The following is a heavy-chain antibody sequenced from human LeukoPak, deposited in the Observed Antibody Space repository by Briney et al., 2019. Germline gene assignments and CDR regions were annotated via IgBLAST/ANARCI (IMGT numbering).Heavy chain of an antibody. Sequence: GGSLRLSCAACVYTFNRYGMHWVRQAPGKGLEWVAVISYDGSNKYYADSVKGRFTISRENSKNTLHLQMNSLRAEDTAVYYCARDHYYYGSGIYFMHYFDYWGQGTLVTVSS. CDR1: VYTFNRYG. J-gene: IGHJ4*02. D-gene: IGHD3-10*01. V-gene: IGHV3-30*03. CDR3: ARDHYYYGSGIYFMHYFDY. CDR2: ISYDGSNK.